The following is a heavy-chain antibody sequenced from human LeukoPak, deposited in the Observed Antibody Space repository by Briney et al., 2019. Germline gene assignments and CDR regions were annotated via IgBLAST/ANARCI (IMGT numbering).Heavy chain of an antibody. Sequence: PGGSLRLSCAASGFTFSSYWMHWVRQAPGKGLVWVSRINSDGSSTSYADCVKGRFTISRDNAKNTLYLQMNSLRAEDTAVYYCARASSSLGRSSWYYHDAFDIWGQGTMVTVSS. CDR1: GFTFSSYW. CDR3: ARASSSLGRSSWYYHDAFDI. V-gene: IGHV3-74*01. J-gene: IGHJ3*02. D-gene: IGHD6-13*01. CDR2: INSDGSST.